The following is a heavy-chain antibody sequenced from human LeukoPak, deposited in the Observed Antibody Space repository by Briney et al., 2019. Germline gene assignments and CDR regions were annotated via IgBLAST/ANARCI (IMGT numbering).Heavy chain of an antibody. CDR2: IRYDGSNK. V-gene: IGHV3-30*02. CDR1: GFTFSSYG. J-gene: IGHJ1*01. Sequence: GGSLRLSCAASGFTFSSYGMHWVRQAPGKGLEWVAFIRYDGSNKYYADSVKGRFTISRDDSQNTLYLQMNSLKTEDTAVYYCTTDFRLASATTGGYWGQGTLVTVSS. CDR3: TTDFRLASATTGGY. D-gene: IGHD6-13*01.